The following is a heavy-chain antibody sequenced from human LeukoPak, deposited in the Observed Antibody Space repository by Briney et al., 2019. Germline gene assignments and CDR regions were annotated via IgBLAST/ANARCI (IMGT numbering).Heavy chain of an antibody. CDR1: GGSFSGYY. J-gene: IGHJ4*02. CDR2: INHSGST. V-gene: IGHV4-34*01. CDR3: ARAPLWDILTGYSLPHFDY. Sequence: SETLSLTCAVYGGSFSGYYWSWIRQPPGKGLEWIGEINHSGSTNYNPSLKSRVTISVDTSKNQFSLKLSSVTAADTAVYYCARAPLWDILTGYSLPHFDYWGQGTLVTVPP. D-gene: IGHD3-9*01.